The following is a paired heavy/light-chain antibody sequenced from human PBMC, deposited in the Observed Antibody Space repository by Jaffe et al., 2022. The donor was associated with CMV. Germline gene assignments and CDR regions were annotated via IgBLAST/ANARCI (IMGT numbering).Heavy chain of an antibody. J-gene: IGHJ4*02. V-gene: IGHV3-23*04. CDR1: GFSFTSYA. Sequence: EVQLVEFGGGLVQPGGSLRLSCEASGFSFTSYAMTWVRQAPGKGLELVSSISKNGGGTSYADSVKGRFTISRDISKNTLYLQMNSLRAEDTAIYYCARTFYGGNSWIDYWGQGTLVTVSS. CDR2: ISKNGGGT. CDR3: ARTFYGGNSWIDY. D-gene: IGHD4-17*01.
Light chain of an antibody. J-gene: IGLJ2*01. V-gene: IGLV4-69*01. CDR3: QTWGTGFVL. CDR1: SGHSSYA. Sequence: QLVLTQSPSASASLGASVKVTCTLSSGHSSYAIAWHQQQPEKGPRYLMKVNSDGSHVKGDGIPDRFSGSSSGAERYLTISSLQSEDEADYYCQTWGTGFVLFGGGTKLTVL. CDR2: VNSDGSH.